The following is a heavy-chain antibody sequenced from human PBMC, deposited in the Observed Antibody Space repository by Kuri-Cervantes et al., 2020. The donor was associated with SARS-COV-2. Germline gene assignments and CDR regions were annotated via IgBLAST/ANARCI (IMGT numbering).Heavy chain of an antibody. CDR3: ARDLAPVAGTTSDN. V-gene: IGHV4-38-2*02. J-gene: IGHJ4*02. D-gene: IGHD6-19*01. CDR2: IYHSGST. Sequence: SETLSLTCAVSGYSISSGYYWGWIRQPPGKGLEWIGSIYHSGSTYYNPSLKSRVTISVDTSKNQFSLKLSSVTAADTAVYYCARDLAPVAGTTSDNWGQGTLVTVSS. CDR1: GYSISSGYY.